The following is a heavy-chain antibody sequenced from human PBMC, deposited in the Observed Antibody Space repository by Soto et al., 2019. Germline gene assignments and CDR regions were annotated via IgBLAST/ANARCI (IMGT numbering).Heavy chain of an antibody. CDR3: ARVGDGYNLNY. Sequence: GGSLRLSCAASGFTFIRYEMNWGRQAPGKGLEWVSYISSSGSTKYYADSVKGRFTISRDNAKNSLYLQMNSLRVEDTAVYYCARVGDGYNLNYWGQGTLVTVSS. V-gene: IGHV3-48*03. CDR2: ISSSGSTK. J-gene: IGHJ4*02. D-gene: IGHD5-12*01. CDR1: GFTFIRYE.